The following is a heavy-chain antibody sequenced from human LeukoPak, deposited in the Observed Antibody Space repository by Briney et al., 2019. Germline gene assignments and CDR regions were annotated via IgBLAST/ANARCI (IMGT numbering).Heavy chain of an antibody. CDR2: IWYDGSNK. CDR3: AKEAWDYDSSGITNFDY. D-gene: IGHD3-22*01. Sequence: PGRSLRPSCAASGFTFSSYGMHWVRQAPGKGLEWVAVIWYDGSNKYYADSVKGRFTISRDNSKSTLYLQMNSLRAEDTAVYYCAKEAWDYDSSGITNFDYWGQGTLVTVSS. V-gene: IGHV3-33*06. J-gene: IGHJ4*02. CDR1: GFTFSSYG.